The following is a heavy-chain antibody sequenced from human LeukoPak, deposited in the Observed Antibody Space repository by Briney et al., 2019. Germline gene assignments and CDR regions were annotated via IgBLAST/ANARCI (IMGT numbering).Heavy chain of an antibody. CDR1: GFTFSSYS. CDR2: ISSSSSYI. V-gene: IGHV3-21*01. J-gene: IGHJ4*02. D-gene: IGHD2-8*01. Sequence: GGSLRLSCAASGFTFSSYSMNWVRQAPGKGLEWVSSISSSSSYIYYADSVKGRFTISRDNAKNSLYLQMNSLRAEDTAVYYCAREVPNLVDVPNDYWGQGTLVTVSS. CDR3: AREVPNLVDVPNDY.